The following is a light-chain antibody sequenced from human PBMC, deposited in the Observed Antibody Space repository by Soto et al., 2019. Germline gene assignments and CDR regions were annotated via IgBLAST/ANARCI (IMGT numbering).Light chain of an antibody. J-gene: IGKJ1*01. V-gene: IGKV3-15*01. CDR3: QQYNTWPRT. CDR1: QGIKDY. CDR2: GAS. Sequence: EIVMTQSPATLSVSPGERATLSCRASQGIKDYVAWFQQKHGQAPRLLIYGASTRATAIPARFSGSGSGTEFTLSISSLQSEDFAVYYCQQYNTWPRTFGQGTKVETK.